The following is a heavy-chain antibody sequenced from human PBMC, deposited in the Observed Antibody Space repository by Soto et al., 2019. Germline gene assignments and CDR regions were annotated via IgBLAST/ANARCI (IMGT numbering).Heavy chain of an antibody. CDR1: GGSISSSSYY. V-gene: IGHV4-39*01. Sequence: SETLSLTCTVSGGSISSSSYYWGWIRQPPGKGLEWIGSIYYSGSTYYNPSLKSRVTISVDTSKNQFSLKLSSVTAADTAVYYCARQTGDTRPHFDPWGQGTPVTVSS. CDR2: IYYSGST. D-gene: IGHD7-27*01. J-gene: IGHJ5*02. CDR3: ARQTGDTRPHFDP.